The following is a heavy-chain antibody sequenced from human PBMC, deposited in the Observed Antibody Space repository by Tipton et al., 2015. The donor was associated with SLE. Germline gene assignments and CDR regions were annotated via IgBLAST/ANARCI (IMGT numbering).Heavy chain of an antibody. Sequence: VQLVQSGGGLVQPGGSLRLSCAASGFTFSSYEMNWVRQAPGKGLEWISYISTSGTTTHHADSVRGRFIISRDNAKSSLYLQMNSLRVEDTAVYYCAGEGVAVSGTVLDHWGQGVLVTVSS. CDR1: GFTFSSYE. CDR3: AGEGVAVSGTVLDH. J-gene: IGHJ4*02. V-gene: IGHV3-48*03. CDR2: ISTSGTTT. D-gene: IGHD6-19*01.